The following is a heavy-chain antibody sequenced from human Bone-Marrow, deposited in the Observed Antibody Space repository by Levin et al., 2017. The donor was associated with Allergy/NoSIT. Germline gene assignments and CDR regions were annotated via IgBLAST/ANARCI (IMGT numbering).Heavy chain of an antibody. V-gene: IGHV3-9*01. CDR1: GFTFDDHA. CDR3: ARDREPSLGFGMDV. D-gene: IGHD1-14*01. J-gene: IGHJ6*02. Sequence: SLKISCGASGFTFDDHAMHWVRQVPGKGLEWVSGLSWNSGSIGYADSAEGRFTISRDNTKNSLYLQMNSLRTEDTALYYCARDREPSLGFGMDVWGQGTTVTVSS. CDR2: LSWNSGSI.